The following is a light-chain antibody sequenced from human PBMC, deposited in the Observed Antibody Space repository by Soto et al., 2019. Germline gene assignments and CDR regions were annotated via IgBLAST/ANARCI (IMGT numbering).Light chain of an antibody. Sequence: EIMMTQSPVTLSVSPGERATLSCRASQSVNSNLAWYQQKPGQAPRLLIYGASTRATGIPASFIGNGSGTEFTLTASSLQPEDFPVYYCQQYNNWPFTFGPGTRWIS. CDR1: QSVNSN. CDR3: QQYNNWPFT. V-gene: IGKV3-15*01. CDR2: GAS. J-gene: IGKJ3*01.